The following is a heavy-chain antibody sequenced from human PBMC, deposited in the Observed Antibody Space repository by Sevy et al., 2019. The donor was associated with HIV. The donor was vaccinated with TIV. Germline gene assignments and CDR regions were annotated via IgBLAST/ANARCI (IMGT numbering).Heavy chain of an antibody. V-gene: IGHV3-7*01. CDR2: IKHDGSEK. D-gene: IGHD2-15*01. CDR1: GFTFSSYW. J-gene: IGHJ5*02. CDR3: TTVLGYCSGGSCSTPTWFDP. Sequence: GGSLRLSCAASGFTFSSYWMSWVRQAPGKGLEWVANIKHDGSEKYYVDSVKGRFTISRDNAKNSLYLQMNSLRAEDTAVYYCTTVLGYCSGGSCSTPTWFDPWGQGTLVTVSS.